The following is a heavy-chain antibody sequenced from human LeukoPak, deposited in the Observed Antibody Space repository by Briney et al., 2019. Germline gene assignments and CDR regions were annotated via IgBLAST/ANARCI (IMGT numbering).Heavy chain of an antibody. J-gene: IGHJ4*02. CDR2: VTGSGGSA. D-gene: IGHD4-17*01. CDR1: GFTFSSYA. V-gene: IGHV3-23*01. CDR3: AKRRGPTYGDFDY. Sequence: GGSLRLSCAASGFTFSSYAMSWVRQAPGKGLEWVSAVTGSGGSAFYADSVKGRFTISRDNSKNTLYLQMNSLRVEDTALYYCAKRRGPTYGDFDYWGQGTLVTVSS.